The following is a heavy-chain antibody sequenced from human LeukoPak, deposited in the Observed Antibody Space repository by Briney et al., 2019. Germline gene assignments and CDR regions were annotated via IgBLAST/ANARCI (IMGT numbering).Heavy chain of an antibody. J-gene: IGHJ4*02. D-gene: IGHD4-23*01. CDR1: GFTFSNHG. Sequence: PGRSLRLSCTASGFTFSNHGMRWVRQAPGTGPEWVALIWYDGSNKYYGDSVKGRFTISRDNSKNTVYLQMNSLRAEDTGVYYCARDRLEAVTDDDYFDYWGQGTLVTVSS. CDR2: IWYDGSNK. V-gene: IGHV3-33*01. CDR3: ARDRLEAVTDDDYFDY.